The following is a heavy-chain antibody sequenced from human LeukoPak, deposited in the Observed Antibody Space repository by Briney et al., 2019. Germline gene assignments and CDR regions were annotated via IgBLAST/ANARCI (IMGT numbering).Heavy chain of an antibody. D-gene: IGHD6-13*01. V-gene: IGHV1-2*02. CDR1: GYTFTGYY. Sequence: ASVKVSCKASGYTFTGYYMHWVRQAPGQGLEWMGWINPNSGGTNYAQKFQGRVTMTEDPSTDTAYMELSSLRSEDTAVYYCARDSYNNNWFIDYWGPGTLVTVSS. J-gene: IGHJ4*02. CDR2: INPNSGGT. CDR3: ARDSYNNNWFIDY.